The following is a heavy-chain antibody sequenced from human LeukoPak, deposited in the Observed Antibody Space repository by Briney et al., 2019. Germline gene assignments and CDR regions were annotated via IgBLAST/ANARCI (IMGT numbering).Heavy chain of an antibody. J-gene: IGHJ4*02. V-gene: IGHV1-2*02. CDR3: ARESIVGATTLDY. D-gene: IGHD1-26*01. CDR1: GHTFTGNY. CDR2: INPNSGGT. Sequence: GASVKVSCKASGHTFTGNYMHWARQAPGQGLEWMGWINPNSGGTNYAQKFQGRVTMTRDTSISTAYMELSRLRSDDTAVYYCARESIVGATTLDYWGQGTLVTVSS.